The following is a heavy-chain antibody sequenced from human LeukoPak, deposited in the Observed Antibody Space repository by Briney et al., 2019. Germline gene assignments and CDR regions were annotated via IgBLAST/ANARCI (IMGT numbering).Heavy chain of an antibody. CDR2: INHSGST. Sequence: PSETLSLTCAVYGGSFSGYYWSWIRQPPGKGLEWIGEINHSGSTNYNPSLKSRVTISVDTSKNQFSLKLSSVTAADTAVYYCARGIPYYGGNSGARYFQHWGQGTLVTASS. CDR3: ARGIPYYGGNSGARYFQH. D-gene: IGHD4-23*01. J-gene: IGHJ1*01. V-gene: IGHV4-34*01. CDR1: GGSFSGYY.